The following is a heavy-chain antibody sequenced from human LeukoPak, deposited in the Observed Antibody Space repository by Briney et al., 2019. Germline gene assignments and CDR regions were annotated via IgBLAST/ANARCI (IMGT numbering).Heavy chain of an antibody. CDR1: GFTFSSYA. CDR3: ARGSWRLVRGAASFES. CDR2: VSYDGSNK. Sequence: PGGSLRLSCAASGFTFSSYAMHWVRQAAGKGLEWVAVVSYDGSNKYYADSVKGRFTISRDNSKNTLYLQMNSLRAEDTAVYYCARGSWRLVRGAASFESRGQGTLVTVSS. V-gene: IGHV3-30-3*01. D-gene: IGHD3-10*01. J-gene: IGHJ4*02.